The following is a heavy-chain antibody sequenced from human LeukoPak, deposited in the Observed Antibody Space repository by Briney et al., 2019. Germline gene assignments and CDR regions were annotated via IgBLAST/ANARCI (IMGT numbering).Heavy chain of an antibody. V-gene: IGHV1-69*04. D-gene: IGHD4-23*01. Sequence: GASVKVSCKASGGTFSSYAISWVRQAPGQGLEWMGRIIPILGIANYAQKFQGRVTITADKSTSTAYMELSSLRSEDTAVYYCARDGSILRWDYWGQGTLVTVSS. J-gene: IGHJ4*02. CDR1: GGTFSSYA. CDR2: IIPILGIA. CDR3: ARDGSILRWDY.